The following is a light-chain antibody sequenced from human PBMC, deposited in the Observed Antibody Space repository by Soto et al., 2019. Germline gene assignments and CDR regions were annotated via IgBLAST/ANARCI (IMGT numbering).Light chain of an antibody. CDR3: SSYTNINTRACV. J-gene: IGLJ1*01. Sequence: PASVSGSPGQSITISCTGTSGDIGSYNRVSWYQQHPGKAPKLIIYEVTDRPSGVSNRFSGSKSGNTASLTISGLQAEDEAEYYCSSYTNINTRACVFGTGTKVTV. CDR2: EVT. V-gene: IGLV2-14*01. CDR1: SGDIGSYNR.